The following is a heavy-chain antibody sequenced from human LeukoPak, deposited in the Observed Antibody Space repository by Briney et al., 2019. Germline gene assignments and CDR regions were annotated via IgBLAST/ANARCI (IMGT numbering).Heavy chain of an antibody. V-gene: IGHV3-48*04. CDR3: ASHGYYYDSSGEPFDY. J-gene: IGHJ4*02. CDR1: GFTFSSYS. D-gene: IGHD3-22*01. CDR2: ISSSSSTI. Sequence: GGSLRLSCAASGFTFSSYSMNWVRQAPGKGLEWVSYISSSSSTIYYADSVKGRFTISRDNAKNSLYLQMNSLRAEDTAVYYCASHGYYYDSSGEPFDYWGQGTLVTVSS.